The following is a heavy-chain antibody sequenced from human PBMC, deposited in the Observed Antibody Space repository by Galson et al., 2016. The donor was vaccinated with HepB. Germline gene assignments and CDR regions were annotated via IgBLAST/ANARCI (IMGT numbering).Heavy chain of an antibody. J-gene: IGHJ4*02. Sequence: ETLSLTCTVSGGSIGPYYWSWIRQPPGQGPEWIGYISPSGSATSNPSLRSRVTIPVDRSKNQFSLKLNSVTAADTAVFYCARGKGLVGFDYWGQGTQVTVSS. CDR1: GGSIGPYY. CDR2: ISPSGSA. CDR3: ARGKGLVGFDY. V-gene: IGHV4-59*12. D-gene: IGHD2-2*01.